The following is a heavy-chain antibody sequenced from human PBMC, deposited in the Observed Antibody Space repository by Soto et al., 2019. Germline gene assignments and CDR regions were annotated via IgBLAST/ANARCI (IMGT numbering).Heavy chain of an antibody. CDR3: AKRRATMVRGIGPKGFELIDY. J-gene: IGHJ4*02. V-gene: IGHV3-30*18. Sequence: GGSLRLSCAASGFTFSSYGMHWVRQAPGKGLEWVAVISYDGSNKYYADSVKGRFTISRDNSKNTLYLQMNSLRAEDTAVYYCAKRRATMVRGIGPKGFELIDYWGQGTLVTVSS. D-gene: IGHD3-10*01. CDR2: ISYDGSNK. CDR1: GFTFSSYG.